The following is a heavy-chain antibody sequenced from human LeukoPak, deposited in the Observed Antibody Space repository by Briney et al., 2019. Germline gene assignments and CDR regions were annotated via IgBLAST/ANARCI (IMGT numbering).Heavy chain of an antibody. CDR2: ISGSGHST. Sequence: GGSLRLSCAASGFTFSNYGMTWVRQAPEKGLEWVSSISGSGHSTYYADSVKGRVTISRDNSKNTLYLQMNSLRADDTAVYYCAKDRSVSGSSENNWFDPWGQGTLVTVSS. V-gene: IGHV3-23*01. CDR1: GFTFSNYG. D-gene: IGHD1-26*01. J-gene: IGHJ5*02. CDR3: AKDRSVSGSSENNWFDP.